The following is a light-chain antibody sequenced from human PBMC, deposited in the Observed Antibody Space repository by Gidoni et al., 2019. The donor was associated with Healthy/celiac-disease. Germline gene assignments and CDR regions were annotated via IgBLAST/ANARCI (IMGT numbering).Light chain of an antibody. CDR1: QSVSSY. V-gene: IGKV3-11*01. Sequence: EIVLPPSPATLSLSPGESATLACRASQSVSSYLAWYQQKPGQAPRLLIYDASNRATGIPARFSGSGSGTDFTLTISSLEPEEFAVYYCQQRSNWPPAITFGQGTRLEIK. J-gene: IGKJ5*01. CDR2: DAS. CDR3: QQRSNWPPAIT.